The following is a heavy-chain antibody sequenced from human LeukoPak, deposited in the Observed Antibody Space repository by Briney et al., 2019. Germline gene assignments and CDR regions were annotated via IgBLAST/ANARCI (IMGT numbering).Heavy chain of an antibody. V-gene: IGHV4-34*01. J-gene: IGHJ6*02. CDR3: ARGRVWLHSSSKRDYYYGMDV. Sequence: PSETLSLICAVYGGSFSGYYWSWIRQPPGKGLEWIGEINHSGSTNYNPSLKSRVTISVDTSKNQFSLKLSSVTAADTAVYYCARGRVWLHSSSKRDYYYGMDVWGQGTTVTVSS. CDR2: INHSGST. D-gene: IGHD6-13*01. CDR1: GGSFSGYY.